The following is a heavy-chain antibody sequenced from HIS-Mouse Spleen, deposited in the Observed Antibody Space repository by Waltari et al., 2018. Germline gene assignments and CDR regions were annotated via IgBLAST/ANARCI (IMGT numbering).Heavy chain of an antibody. CDR1: GGSISSYY. CDR3: ARAGFLEWFDY. V-gene: IGHV4-59*01. CDR2: IYYSGST. Sequence: QVQLQESGPGLVKPSETLSLTCTVSGGSISSYYWSWIRQPPGKGLEWIGYIYYSGSTNYNPSLKSRVTISVDTSKDQFSLKLSSVTAADTAVYYCARAGFLEWFDYWGQGTLVTVSS. D-gene: IGHD3-3*01. J-gene: IGHJ4*02.